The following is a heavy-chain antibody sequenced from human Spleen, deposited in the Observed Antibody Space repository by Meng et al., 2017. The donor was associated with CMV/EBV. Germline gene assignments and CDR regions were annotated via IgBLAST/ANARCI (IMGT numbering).Heavy chain of an antibody. CDR1: GFTFSDYY. CDR2: ISTSGSTI. J-gene: IGHJ4*02. D-gene: IGHD5-12*01. V-gene: IGHV3-11*01. Sequence: GGSLRLSCAASGFTFSDYYMSWIRQAPGKGLEWLSYISTSGSTIYYADSVKGRFTISRDNAKNSLYLQMNGLRAADTAVYYCAKDRTAYDYSYYFDHWGRGTLVTVSS. CDR3: AKDRTAYDYSYYFDH.